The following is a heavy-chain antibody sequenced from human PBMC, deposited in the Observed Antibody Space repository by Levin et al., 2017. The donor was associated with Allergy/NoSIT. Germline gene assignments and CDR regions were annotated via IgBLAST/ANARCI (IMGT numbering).Heavy chain of an antibody. CDR1: RGSFSDYY. D-gene: IGHD3-16*01. J-gene: IGHJ2*01. V-gene: IGHV4-34*01. Sequence: SETLSLTCAVYRGSFSDYYWSWIRQPPGRGLEWIGEINHSGSTNYNPSLKSRVTISLDTSKNQFSLKLSSVTAADTAVYYCARARRGGGYFDLWGRDTLVTVSS. CDR2: INHSGST. CDR3: ARARRGGGYFDL.